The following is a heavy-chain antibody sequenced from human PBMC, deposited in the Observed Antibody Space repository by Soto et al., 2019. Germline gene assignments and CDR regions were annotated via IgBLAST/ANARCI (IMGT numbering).Heavy chain of an antibody. CDR3: ARGHHIWGSYRPYYFDY. CDR2: INHSGST. J-gene: IGHJ4*02. Sequence: PSETLSLTCAVYGGSFSGYYWSWIRQPPGKGLEWIGEINHSGSTSYNPSLKSRVTISVDTSKNQFSLKLSSVTAADTAVYYCARGHHIWGSYRPYYFDYWGQGTLVTVSS. D-gene: IGHD3-16*02. V-gene: IGHV4-34*01. CDR1: GGSFSGYY.